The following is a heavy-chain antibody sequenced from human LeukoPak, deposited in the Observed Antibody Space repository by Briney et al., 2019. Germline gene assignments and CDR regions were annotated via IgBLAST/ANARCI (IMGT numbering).Heavy chain of an antibody. Sequence: ASVTVSCKASGGTFSSYAISWVRQAPGQGLEWMGGIIPIFGTANYVQKFQGRVTITADKSTSTAYMELSSLRSEDTAVYYCARDAGGCSSTSCYQRYYYYYGMDVWGKGTTVTVSS. D-gene: IGHD2-2*01. J-gene: IGHJ6*04. CDR2: IIPIFGTA. CDR1: GGTFSSYA. V-gene: IGHV1-69*06. CDR3: ARDAGGCSSTSCYQRYYYYYGMDV.